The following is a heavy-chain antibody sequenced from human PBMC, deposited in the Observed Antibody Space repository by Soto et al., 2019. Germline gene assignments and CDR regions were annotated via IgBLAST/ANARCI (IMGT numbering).Heavy chain of an antibody. CDR1: GYTFTSYG. J-gene: IGHJ5*02. CDR2: ISAYNGNT. V-gene: IGHV1-18*01. Sequence: GASVKVSCKASGYTFTSYGISWVRQAPGQGLEWMGWISAYNGNTNYAQKLQGRVTMTTDTSTSTAYMELRSLRSDDTAVYYCAILPLLLWFGELSLNWFDPWGQGTLVTISS. D-gene: IGHD3-10*01. CDR3: AILPLLLWFGELSLNWFDP.